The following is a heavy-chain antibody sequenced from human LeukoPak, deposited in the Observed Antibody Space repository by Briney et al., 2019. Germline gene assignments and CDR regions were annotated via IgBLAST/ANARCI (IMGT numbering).Heavy chain of an antibody. CDR1: GGSLSSYY. J-gene: IGHJ3*02. Sequence: SETLSLTCTVSGGSLSSYYWSWIRQPPGKGLEWIAYIYYSGSTNYNPSLKSRVTISVGTSKNQFSLKLSSVTAADTAVYYCARQSDLNAFDIWGQGTMVTVSS. CDR2: IYYSGST. CDR3: ARQSDLNAFDI. V-gene: IGHV4-59*08. D-gene: IGHD2-21*02.